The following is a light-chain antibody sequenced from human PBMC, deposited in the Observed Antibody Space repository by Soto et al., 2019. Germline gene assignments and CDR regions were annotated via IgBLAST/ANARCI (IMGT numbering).Light chain of an antibody. Sequence: EVVLTQSPGSLSLSPGERATLSCRASRSVSAYLAWYQQKPGQAPRLLIYDASNRATGIPARFSGSGSGTDFTLTISSLEPEDFAVYYCQQRSNWPPITFGPGTKVDIK. CDR2: DAS. CDR1: RSVSAY. CDR3: QQRSNWPPIT. J-gene: IGKJ3*01. V-gene: IGKV3-11*01.